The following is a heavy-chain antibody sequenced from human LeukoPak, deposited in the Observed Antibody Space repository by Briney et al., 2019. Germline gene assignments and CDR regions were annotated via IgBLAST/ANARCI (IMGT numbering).Heavy chain of an antibody. J-gene: IGHJ6*02. V-gene: IGHV3-53*01. CDR3: ARDKTGDLDLGYYYYGMDV. Sequence: GGSLRLSCVASEFTLNNYGVNWVRQAPGKGLEWVSVIYSGGSTCYADSVKGRFTISRDNSKNTLYLQMNSLRAEDTAVYYCARDKTGDLDLGYYYYGMDVWGQGTTVTVSS. CDR1: EFTLNNYG. D-gene: IGHD7-27*01. CDR2: IYSGGST.